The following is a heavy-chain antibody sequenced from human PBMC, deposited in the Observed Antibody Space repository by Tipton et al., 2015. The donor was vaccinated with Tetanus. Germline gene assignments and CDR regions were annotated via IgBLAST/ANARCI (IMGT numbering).Heavy chain of an antibody. Sequence: GLVKPSETLSLTCTVSGGSMSTYYWSWIRQPPGKGLEWIGYVYYTGSTDYNPSLKSRVTISVDTSKSQFSLRLTSVTAADTAVYFCARDPYYNGGGYFDYWGQGTLVTVSS. V-gene: IGHV4-59*01. CDR2: VYYTGST. CDR1: GGSMSTYY. J-gene: IGHJ4*02. D-gene: IGHD3-10*01. CDR3: ARDPYYNGGGYFDY.